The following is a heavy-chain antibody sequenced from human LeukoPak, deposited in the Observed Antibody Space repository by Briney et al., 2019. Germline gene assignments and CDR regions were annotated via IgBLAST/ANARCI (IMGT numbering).Heavy chain of an antibody. Sequence: VASVKVSCKASGGTFSSYAISWVRQAPGQGLEWMGRIIPILGIANYAQKFQGRVTITADKSTSTAYMELSSLRSEDTAVYYCAREGKVKIAARPLYNWFDPWGQGTLVTVSS. CDR2: IIPILGIA. J-gene: IGHJ5*02. CDR3: AREGKVKIAARPLYNWFDP. D-gene: IGHD6-6*01. CDR1: GGTFSSYA. V-gene: IGHV1-69*04.